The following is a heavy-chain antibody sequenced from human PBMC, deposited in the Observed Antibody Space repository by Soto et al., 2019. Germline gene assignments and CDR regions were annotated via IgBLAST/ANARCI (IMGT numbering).Heavy chain of an antibody. CDR2: IHPGDPET. CDR3: ARIFYYVPDH. D-gene: IGHD3-10*02. V-gene: IGHV5-51*01. CDR1: GYSFSTYW. Sequence: GESLKISCKGSGYSFSTYWIGWVRQMPGKGLEWMGIIHPGDPETRYNPSFQGQVTISADKSISTAYLQWSSLKASDTAIYYCARIFYYVPDHWGQGTPVTVSS. J-gene: IGHJ4*02.